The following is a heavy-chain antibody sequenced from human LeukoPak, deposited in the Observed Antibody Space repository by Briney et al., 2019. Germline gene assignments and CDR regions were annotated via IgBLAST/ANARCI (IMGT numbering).Heavy chain of an antibody. D-gene: IGHD2-15*01. CDR1: GFTFSSYA. J-gene: IGHJ4*02. V-gene: IGHV3-30-3*01. CDR3: GRGYCSGGSCYFDY. Sequence: PGGSLRLSCAASGFTFSSYAMHWVRQAPGKGLEWVAVISYDGSNKYYADSVKGRFTISRDNSKNTLYLQMNSLRAEDTAVYYCGRGYCSGGSCYFDYWGQGTLVTVSS. CDR2: ISYDGSNK.